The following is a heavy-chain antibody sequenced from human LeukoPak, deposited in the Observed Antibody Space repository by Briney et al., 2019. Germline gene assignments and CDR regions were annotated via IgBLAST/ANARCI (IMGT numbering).Heavy chain of an antibody. Sequence: ASVKVSCKASGYTFTSYYMHWVRQAPGQGLEWMGIINPSGGSTSYAQKFQGRVTMTRDTSTSTVYMELSSLRSEDTAVYYCARAPNRILEPGKWFDPWGQGTLVTVSS. CDR2: INPSGGST. CDR3: ARAPNRILEPGKWFDP. D-gene: IGHD3-3*01. J-gene: IGHJ5*02. CDR1: GYTFTSYY. V-gene: IGHV1-46*01.